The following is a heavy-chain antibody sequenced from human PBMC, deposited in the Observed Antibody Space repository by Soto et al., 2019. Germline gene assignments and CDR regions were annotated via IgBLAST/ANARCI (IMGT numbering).Heavy chain of an antibody. CDR1: GGTFSIYS. V-gene: IGHV1-69*01. D-gene: IGHD6-19*01. Sequence: VQLVQSGAEVQKPGSSVKVSCPASGGTFSIYSINWVRQAPGHGLEWMGGIIPMFGAPNYAQKFQGRVTMTADETTSTAYMELSSLTSADTAVYFCARAFRQWLEKAGFDYWGQGTRVTVSS. J-gene: IGHJ4*02. CDR2: IIPMFGAP. CDR3: ARAFRQWLEKAGFDY.